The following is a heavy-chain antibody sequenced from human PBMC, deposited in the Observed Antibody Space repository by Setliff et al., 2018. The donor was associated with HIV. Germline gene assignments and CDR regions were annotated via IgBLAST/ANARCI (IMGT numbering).Heavy chain of an antibody. D-gene: IGHD5-12*01. Sequence: GGSLRLSCAASGFTFSDYNMSWIRQAPGKGLEWVSFISSSGSTIFYADSVKGRFTISRDNAKNSLSLQMNSLRAEDTAVYYCATSWRDGYPGDYWGQGTLVTVSS. CDR3: ATSWRDGYPGDY. J-gene: IGHJ4*02. CDR1: GFTFSDYN. CDR2: ISSSGSTI. V-gene: IGHV3-11*04.